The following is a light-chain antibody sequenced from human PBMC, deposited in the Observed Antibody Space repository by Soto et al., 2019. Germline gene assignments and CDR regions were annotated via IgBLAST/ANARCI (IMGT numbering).Light chain of an antibody. CDR1: QDINTY. V-gene: IGKV1-9*01. Sequence: DIQLTQSPSFLSASVGDRVTITCRASQDINTYLAWYQQKPGKPPKLLIFAASTLQNGFPSRFSGSGSGTEFTVTISSLQPEYFATYYCQQSKSYPITFGQGTRREIK. CDR3: QQSKSYPIT. CDR2: AAS. J-gene: IGKJ5*01.